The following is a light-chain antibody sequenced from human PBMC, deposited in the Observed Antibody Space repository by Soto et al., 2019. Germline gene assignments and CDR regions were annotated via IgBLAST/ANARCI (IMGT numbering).Light chain of an antibody. CDR1: HRVSSY. J-gene: IGKJ4*01. Sequence: EIVMTQSPATLSVSPGERATLSCRASHRVSSYLAWYQQKPGQAPRLLIYGTSTRATGIPARFSGSGSGTEFTLTISSLEAEDFAVYYCQQRRYSLTFGGGTKVDIK. CDR2: GTS. CDR3: QQRRYSLT. V-gene: IGKV3-15*01.